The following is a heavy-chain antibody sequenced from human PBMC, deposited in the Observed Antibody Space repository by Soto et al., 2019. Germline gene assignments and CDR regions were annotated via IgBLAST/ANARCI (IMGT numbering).Heavy chain of an antibody. CDR3: ASRYCTNGVCSSPDYYYGMDV. V-gene: IGHV1-46*01. J-gene: IGHJ6*02. Sequence: QVQLVQSGAEVKKPGASVKVSCKASGYTFTSYYMHWVRQAPGQGLEWMGIINPSGGSTSYAQEFQGRVPMTRDTSTSTVYMVLSRLRSEDTAVYYCASRYCTNGVCSSPDYYYGMDVWGQGTTVTVSS. CDR1: GYTFTSYY. CDR2: INPSGGST. D-gene: IGHD2-8*01.